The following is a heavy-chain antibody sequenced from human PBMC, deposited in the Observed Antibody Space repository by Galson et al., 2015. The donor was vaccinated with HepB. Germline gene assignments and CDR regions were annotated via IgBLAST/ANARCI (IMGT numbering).Heavy chain of an antibody. Sequence: TLSLTCAVSGGSISSGGYSWSWIRQPPGKGLEWIGYIYYSGSTYYNPSLKSRVTISVDTSKNQFSLKLSSVTAADTAVYYCARVDDSSGYYLTYAFDIWGQGTMVTVSS. D-gene: IGHD3-22*01. V-gene: IGHV4-30-4*07. CDR2: IYYSGST. CDR1: GGSISSGGYS. CDR3: ARVDDSSGYYLTYAFDI. J-gene: IGHJ3*02.